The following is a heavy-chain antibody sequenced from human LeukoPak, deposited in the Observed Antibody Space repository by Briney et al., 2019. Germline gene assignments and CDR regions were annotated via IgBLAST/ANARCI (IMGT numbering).Heavy chain of an antibody. Sequence: SETLSLICTVSGGSISSGSYYWSWIRQPAGKGLEWIGRIYTSGSTNYNPSLKSRVTISVDTSKNQFSLKLSAVTAADTAVYYCAREGVYGDYDYWGQGTLVTVSS. D-gene: IGHD4-17*01. CDR1: GGSISSGSYY. CDR2: IYTSGST. V-gene: IGHV4-61*02. CDR3: AREGVYGDYDY. J-gene: IGHJ4*02.